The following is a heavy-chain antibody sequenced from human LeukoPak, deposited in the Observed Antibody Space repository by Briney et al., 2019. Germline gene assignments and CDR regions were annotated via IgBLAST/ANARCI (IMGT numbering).Heavy chain of an antibody. J-gene: IGHJ4*02. V-gene: IGHV4-59*01. CDR3: ARERDSYGYFDY. CDR2: IYYSGST. Sequence: PSETLSLTCTVSGGSISSYYWSWIRQPSGKGLEWIGYIYYSGSTNYNPSLKSRVTISVDTSKNQFSLKLSSVTAADTAVYYCARERDSYGYFDYWGQGTLVTVSS. D-gene: IGHD5-18*01. CDR1: GGSISSYY.